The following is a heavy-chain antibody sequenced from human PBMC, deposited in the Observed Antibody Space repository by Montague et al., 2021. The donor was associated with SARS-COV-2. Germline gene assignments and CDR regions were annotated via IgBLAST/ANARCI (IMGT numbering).Heavy chain of an antibody. D-gene: IGHD3-16*01. CDR1: GGSIISSNW. CDR3: ARSSILGAHRFDY. CDR2: IYHSGNT. Sequence: SETLSLTCAVSGGSIISSNWWSWVRQPPGLLLSCIGVIYHSGNTNYNPSLQSRFTISVDKSKNRFSLGLSSVTAADTAVYYCARSSILGAHRFDYWGQGTLVTVSA. J-gene: IGHJ4*02. V-gene: IGHV4-4*02.